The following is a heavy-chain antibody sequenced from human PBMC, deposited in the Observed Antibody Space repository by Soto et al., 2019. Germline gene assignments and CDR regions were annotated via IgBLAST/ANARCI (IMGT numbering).Heavy chain of an antibody. CDR2: IYYSGST. CDR1: GGSISSYY. V-gene: IGHV4-59*01. Sequence: SETLSLTCTVSGGSISSYYWSWFRQPPGKGLEWIGYIYYSGSTNYNPSLKSRVTISVDTSKNQFSLKLSSVTAADTAVYYCARSTPLYLDYWGQGTLVTVSS. D-gene: IGHD1-1*01. CDR3: ARSTPLYLDY. J-gene: IGHJ4*02.